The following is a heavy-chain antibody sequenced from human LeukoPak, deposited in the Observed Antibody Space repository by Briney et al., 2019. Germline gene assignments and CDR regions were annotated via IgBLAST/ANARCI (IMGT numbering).Heavy chain of an antibody. J-gene: IGHJ4*02. CDR1: GYTFTSYD. CDR3: ARGECGGDCYPTFDY. V-gene: IGHV1-8*01. Sequence: ASVKVSCKASGYTFTSYDINWVRQATGQGLEWMGWMNPNSGNTGYAQKFQGRVTMTRDTSISTAYMELSRLRSDDTAVYYCARGECGGDCYPTFDYWGQGTLVTVSS. D-gene: IGHD2-21*02. CDR2: MNPNSGNT.